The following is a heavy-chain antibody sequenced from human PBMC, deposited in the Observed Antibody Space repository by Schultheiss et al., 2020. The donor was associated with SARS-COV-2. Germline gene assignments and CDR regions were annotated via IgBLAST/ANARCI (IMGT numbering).Heavy chain of an antibody. Sequence: SGPTLVKPTQTLTLTCTFSGFSLRTSGVGVGWIRQPPGKAPEWLALIYWDDNKRYSPSLKSRLTITKDTSKNQVVLTMTNMDPVDTATYYCARMTYYYGSGSRNSYYFDYWGQGTLVTVSS. V-gene: IGHV2-5*02. D-gene: IGHD3-10*01. CDR1: GFSLRTSGVG. CDR3: ARMTYYYGSGSRNSYYFDY. J-gene: IGHJ4*02. CDR2: IYWDDNK.